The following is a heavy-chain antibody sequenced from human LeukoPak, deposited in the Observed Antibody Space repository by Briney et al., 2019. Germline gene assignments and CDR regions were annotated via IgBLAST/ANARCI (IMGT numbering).Heavy chain of an antibody. CDR3: AKVRIVGATAHWYFDL. J-gene: IGHJ2*01. V-gene: IGHV3-23*01. CDR1: GFTFSSYA. CDR2: ISGSGGST. Sequence: GGSLRLSCAASGFTFSSYAMSWVRQAPGKGLEWVSAISGSGGSTYYADSVKGRFTISRDNSKNTLHLQMNSLRAEDTAVYYCAKVRIVGATAHWYFDLWGRGTLVTVSS. D-gene: IGHD1-26*01.